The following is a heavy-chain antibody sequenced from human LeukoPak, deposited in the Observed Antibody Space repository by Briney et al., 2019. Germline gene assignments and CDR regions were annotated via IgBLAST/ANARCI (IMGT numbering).Heavy chain of an antibody. V-gene: IGHV4-34*01. CDR2: INHGGST. D-gene: IGHD2-2*01. CDR3: ARGRTGYQLLPTKKDYSYYYIDV. Sequence: TPSETLSLACAVYGGSSSDYFWSWTRQPPGKGLEWIGEINHGGSTNYNPSLKSRITISVDTSKNQFSLKLSSMTAADTAVYYCARGRTGYQLLPTKKDYSYYYIDVWGKGTTVTVSS. CDR1: GGSSSDYF. J-gene: IGHJ6*03.